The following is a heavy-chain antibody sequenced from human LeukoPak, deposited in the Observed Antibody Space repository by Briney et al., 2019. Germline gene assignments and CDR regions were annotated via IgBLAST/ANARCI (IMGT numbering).Heavy chain of an antibody. J-gene: IGHJ4*02. CDR2: ISYGGSNK. Sequence: GGSLRLSCAASGFTFSSYAMHWVRQAPGKGLEWVAVISYGGSNKYYADSVKGRFTISRDNSKNTLYLQMNSLRAEDTAVYYCVREGYSSSSLDYWGQGTLVTVSS. CDR1: GFTFSSYA. D-gene: IGHD6-6*01. CDR3: VREGYSSSSLDY. V-gene: IGHV3-30-3*01.